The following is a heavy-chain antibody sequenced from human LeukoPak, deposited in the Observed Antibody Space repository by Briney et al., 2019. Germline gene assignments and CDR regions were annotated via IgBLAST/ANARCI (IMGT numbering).Heavy chain of an antibody. CDR1: GITVSNIY. J-gene: IGHJ2*01. CDR2: IYGGGNT. V-gene: IGHV3-53*01. Sequence: GGSLRLSCAASGITVSNIYMAWVRQAPGKGLEWVSIIYGGGNTNHGDSVKGRFITSRDNSKNTLYLQMNSLRAEDTAVYYCASYEQGVSNWYFDLWGRGTLVTVSP. D-gene: IGHD3-16*01. CDR3: ASYEQGVSNWYFDL.